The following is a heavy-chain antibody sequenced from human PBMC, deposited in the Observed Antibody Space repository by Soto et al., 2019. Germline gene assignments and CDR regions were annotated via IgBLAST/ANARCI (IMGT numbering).Heavy chain of an antibody. Sequence: PGGSLRLSCAASGFTFSSSAISWVRQAPGKGLEWVSAVSVNGQGIYYADSVRGRFTISRDNSKNTVFLHMDSLSAEDTAVYYCAKALEVLSASFESWGQGALVTVSS. V-gene: IGHV3-23*01. CDR1: GFTFSSSA. J-gene: IGHJ4*02. CDR3: AKALEVLSASFES. CDR2: VSVNGQGI. D-gene: IGHD2-15*01.